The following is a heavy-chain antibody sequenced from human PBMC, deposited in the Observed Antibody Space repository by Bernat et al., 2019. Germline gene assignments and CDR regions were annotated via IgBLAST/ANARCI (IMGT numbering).Heavy chain of an antibody. CDR1: GFTFSDYY. CDR3: GRASAKSSSLLSYYYIDV. Sequence: QVQLVESGGGLVKHGGSLRLSCAASGFTFSDYYMGWIRQAPGKGLEWVAYISSRSSYADSADSVKGRFAISRDNAKNSLYLHMSSLRGEDTAVYYCGRASAKSSSLLSYYYIDVWGTGTTVTVSS. D-gene: IGHD6-6*01. CDR2: ISSRSSYA. V-gene: IGHV3-11*06. J-gene: IGHJ6*03.